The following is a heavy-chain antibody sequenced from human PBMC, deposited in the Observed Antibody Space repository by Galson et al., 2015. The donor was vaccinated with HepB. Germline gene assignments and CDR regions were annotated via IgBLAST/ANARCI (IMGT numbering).Heavy chain of an antibody. CDR2: IRSAGSNK. V-gene: IGHV3-30*02. Sequence: SLRLSCAASGFSFSTYGMHWVRLAPGKGLEWVAFIRSAGSNKYYADSVKGRFTISRDNSKTTLYLQMNSLRAEDTAVYYCAKDGGYGYPYYGMDVWGQGTTVTVSS. D-gene: IGHD5-18*01. CDR1: GFSFSTYG. J-gene: IGHJ6*02. CDR3: AKDGGYGYPYYGMDV.